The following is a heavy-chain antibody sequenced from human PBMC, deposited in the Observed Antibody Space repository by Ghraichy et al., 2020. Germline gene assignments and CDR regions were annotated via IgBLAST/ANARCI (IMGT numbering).Heavy chain of an antibody. D-gene: IGHD6-6*01. CDR2: ISSSSAI. CDR1: GFTFSSYS. Sequence: GESLNISCAASGFTFSSYSMNWVRQAPGKGLEWVSYISSSSAIYYADSVKGRFTISRDNAKNSLYLQMSSLRDEDTAVYYCARGVNINSSGRFDPWGQGTLVTVSS. V-gene: IGHV3-48*02. CDR3: ARGVNINSSGRFDP. J-gene: IGHJ5*02.